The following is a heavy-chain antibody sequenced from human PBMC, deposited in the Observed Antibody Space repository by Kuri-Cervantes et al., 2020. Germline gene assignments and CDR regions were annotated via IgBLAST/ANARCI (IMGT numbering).Heavy chain of an antibody. V-gene: IGHV4-61*01. J-gene: IGHJ5*02. Sequence: GSLRLSCTVSGGSVSSGSYYWSWIRQPPGKGLEWIGYIYYSGSTNYNPSLKSRVTISVDTSKNQFSLKLSSVTAADTAVYYCARRLAAAGNWFDPWGQGTLVTVSS. CDR3: ARRLAAAGNWFDP. D-gene: IGHD6-13*01. CDR2: IYYSGST. CDR1: GGSVSSGSYY.